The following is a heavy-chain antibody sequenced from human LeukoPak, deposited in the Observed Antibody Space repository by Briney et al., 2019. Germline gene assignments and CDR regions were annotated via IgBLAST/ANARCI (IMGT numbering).Heavy chain of an antibody. CDR2: FYPGDSDT. V-gene: IGHV5-51*01. D-gene: IGHD4-17*01. Sequence: GESLKISCKGSGYSFTSYWVGWVRQMPGKGLEWMGIFYPGDSDTRCSPSFQGQVTISADKSISTAYLQWSSLKASDTAMYYCARNYYGDYENWFDPWGQGTLVTVSS. CDR3: ARNYYGDYENWFDP. J-gene: IGHJ5*02. CDR1: GYSFTSYW.